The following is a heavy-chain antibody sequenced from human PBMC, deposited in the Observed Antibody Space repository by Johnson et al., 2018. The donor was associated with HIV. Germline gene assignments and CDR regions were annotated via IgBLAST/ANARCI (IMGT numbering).Heavy chain of an antibody. CDR2: INWDGGSP. CDR3: ARDWRYGSGSYYLSGDAFDI. Sequence: EVQLVESGGAVVQPGRSLRLSCAASGFTFSSYAMSWVRQAPGKGLEWGSGINWDGGSPGYADSVKGRFTSHSGNAKNSLYLQMNSLRAEDTAVYYCARDWRYGSGSYYLSGDAFDIWGQGTMVTVSS. D-gene: IGHD3-10*01. V-gene: IGHV3-20*04. J-gene: IGHJ3*02. CDR1: GFTFSSYA.